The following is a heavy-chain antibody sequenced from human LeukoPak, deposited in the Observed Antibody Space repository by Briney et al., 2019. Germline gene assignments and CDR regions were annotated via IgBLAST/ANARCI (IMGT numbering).Heavy chain of an antibody. V-gene: IGHV3-9*01. J-gene: IGHJ4*02. D-gene: IGHD3-9*01. CDR3: AKAANYDILTGFDY. CDR1: GFTFDDYA. CDR2: ISWNCHTI. Sequence: GGSLRLSCAASGFTFDDYAMHWVRQAPGKGVEGVSGISWNCHTIGYADSVNRRFTISRDNAKISLYLQMNSLRAEDSALYYCAKAANYDILTGFDYWGQGTLVTVSS.